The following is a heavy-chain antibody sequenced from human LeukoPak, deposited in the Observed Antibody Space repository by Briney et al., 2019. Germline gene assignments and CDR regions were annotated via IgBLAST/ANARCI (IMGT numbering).Heavy chain of an antibody. CDR2: ITSSSTYI. CDR1: GFTFSSYS. D-gene: IGHD2-2*01. CDR3: AREKEGYCSRTSCYLDYYYYYMDV. J-gene: IGHJ6*03. Sequence: PGGSLRLSCAASGFTFSSYSMNWVRQAPGKGLEWVSSITSSSTYIYYADSVKGRFTISRDNAKNSLYLQMNSLRAEDTAVYYCAREKEGYCSRTSCYLDYYYYYMDVWGKGTTVTISS. V-gene: IGHV3-21*01.